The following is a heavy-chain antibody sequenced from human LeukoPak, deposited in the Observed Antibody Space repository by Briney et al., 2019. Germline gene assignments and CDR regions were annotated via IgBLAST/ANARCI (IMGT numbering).Heavy chain of an antibody. D-gene: IGHD3-10*01. V-gene: IGHV1-69*04. J-gene: IGHJ5*01. CDR2: IIPILGIA. CDR3: ARVGLRGSGTHHDWFDS. Sequence: SVKVSCKASGGTFSSYAISWVRQAPGQGLEWMGRIIPILGIANYAQKFQGRVTMTRDTSINTAYMELSSLRSEDTAVYYCARVGLRGSGTHHDWFDSWGQGTLITVSS. CDR1: GGTFSSYA.